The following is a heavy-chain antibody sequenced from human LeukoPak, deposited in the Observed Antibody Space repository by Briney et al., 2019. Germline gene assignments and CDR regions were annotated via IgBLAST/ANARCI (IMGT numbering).Heavy chain of an antibody. J-gene: IGHJ4*02. V-gene: IGHV4-4*07. Sequence: PSETLSLTCSVSGASITSNRWSWIRHSAGKGLEWVGRLSIDGDTTNHPSVSNRPTISRDPTNSQFSRSLKSVSVADRGVYYCVIENQLLFYGGVIDHWGQGTLVAVSP. CDR3: VIENQLLFYGGVIDH. CDR2: LSIDGDT. D-gene: IGHD2/OR15-2a*01. CDR1: GASITSNR.